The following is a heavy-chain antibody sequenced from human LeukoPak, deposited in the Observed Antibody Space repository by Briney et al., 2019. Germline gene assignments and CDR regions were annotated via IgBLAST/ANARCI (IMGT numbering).Heavy chain of an antibody. J-gene: IGHJ5*02. CDR1: GYTFTDYY. Sequence: GASVKVSCKAYGYTFTDYYIHWVRQAPGQGLEWMGWINPNSGGTNYAQKFQGRVTMTRDTSISTAYMELSRLRSDDTAVYYCARGCGIFGVALKGFDPWGQGTLVTVSS. CDR3: ARGCGIFGVALKGFDP. D-gene: IGHD3-3*01. CDR2: INPNSGGT. V-gene: IGHV1-2*02.